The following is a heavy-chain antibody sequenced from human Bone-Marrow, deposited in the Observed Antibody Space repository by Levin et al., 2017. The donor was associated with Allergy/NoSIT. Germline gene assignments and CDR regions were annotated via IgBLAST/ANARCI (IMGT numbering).Heavy chain of an antibody. Sequence: AGGSLILSCAASGFTFSDYAVTWVRQAPGKGLEWVSAITGSGGNIYDADSVKGRFTISRDNSKSTVYLQMSSLRVEDTALYYCAKTTGRTWAFDIWGQGTMVTVSS. V-gene: IGHV3-23*01. CDR2: ITGSGGNI. CDR1: GFTFSDYA. CDR3: AKTTGRTWAFDI. J-gene: IGHJ3*02. D-gene: IGHD1-1*01.